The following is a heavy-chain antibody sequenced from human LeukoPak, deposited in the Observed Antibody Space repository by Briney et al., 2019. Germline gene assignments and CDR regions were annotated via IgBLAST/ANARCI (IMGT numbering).Heavy chain of an antibody. D-gene: IGHD6-13*01. V-gene: IGHV4-30-4*02. CDR1: GGSIGSGDYY. CDR3: ARVGQQLVTDYYYYMDV. CDR2: IYYSGST. J-gene: IGHJ6*03. Sequence: SETLSPTCTVSGGSIGSGDYYWSWIRQPPGKGLEWIGYIYYSGSTYYNPSLKSRVTISVDTSKNQFSLKLSSVTAADTAVYYCARVGQQLVTDYYYYMDVWGKGTTVTVSS.